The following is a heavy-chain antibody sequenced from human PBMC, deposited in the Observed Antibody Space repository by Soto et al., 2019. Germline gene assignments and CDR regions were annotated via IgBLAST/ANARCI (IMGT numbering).Heavy chain of an antibody. CDR3: ARIRAYLKNLNFDY. J-gene: IGHJ4*02. V-gene: IGHV4-61*01. Sequence: QVQLQESGPGLVKPSETLSLTCTVSGGSVSSGTYYWTWIRQPPGKGLEWIGYIYYSGTTNYNPPIKSLVIISVDTSKNQFSLKLSSVTAAATAVYYWARIRAYLKNLNFDYWGQGTPVTVSS. CDR1: GGSVSSGTYY. CDR2: IYYSGTT.